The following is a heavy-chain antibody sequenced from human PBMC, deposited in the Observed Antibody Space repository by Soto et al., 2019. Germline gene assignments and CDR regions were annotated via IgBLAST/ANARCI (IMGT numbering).Heavy chain of an antibody. V-gene: IGHV1-18*01. J-gene: IGHJ4*02. Sequence: QVQLVQSGGEVKKPGASVKVSCKASGYTFTSFGVSWVRQAPGQGLEWMGWINAYNGNTNYAQKFQGRVTMTADTSTSTAFMEVRSLRPDDTAVYYCATGAAGVAPHVIWGQGTLVTVSS. D-gene: IGHD6-13*01. CDR3: ATGAAGVAPHVI. CDR1: GYTFTSFG. CDR2: INAYNGNT.